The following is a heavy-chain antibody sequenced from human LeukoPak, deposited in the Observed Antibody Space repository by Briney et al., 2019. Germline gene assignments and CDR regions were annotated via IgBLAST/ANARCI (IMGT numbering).Heavy chain of an antibody. D-gene: IGHD3-3*01. CDR1: GFTFSSYA. CDR2: ISGSGGST. J-gene: IGHJ5*02. V-gene: IGHV3-23*01. CDR3: AKVKNVLRFLEWLLPTDNWFDP. Sequence: GGSLRLSCAASGFTFSSYAMSWVRQAPGKGLEWVSVISGSGGSTYYADSVKGRFTISRDNSKNTLYLQMNSLRAEDTAVYYCAKVKNVLRFLEWLLPTDNWFDPWGQGTLVTVSS.